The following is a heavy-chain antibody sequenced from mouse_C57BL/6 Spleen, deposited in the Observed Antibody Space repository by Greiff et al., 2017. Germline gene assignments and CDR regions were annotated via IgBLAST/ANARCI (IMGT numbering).Heavy chain of an antibody. Sequence: EVQLQQSVAELVRPGASVKLSCTASGFNIKNTYMHWVKQRPEQGLEWIGRIDPANGNTKYAPKFQGKATITADTSSITAYLQLSSLTSEDTAIYDSAGGGYDDGYYAMDYWGQGTSVTVSS. J-gene: IGHJ4*01. CDR2: IDPANGNT. D-gene: IGHD2-2*01. CDR1: GFNIKNTY. V-gene: IGHV14-3*01. CDR3: AGGGYDDGYYAMDY.